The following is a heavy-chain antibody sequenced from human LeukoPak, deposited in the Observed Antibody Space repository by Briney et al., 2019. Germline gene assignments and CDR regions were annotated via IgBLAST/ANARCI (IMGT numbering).Heavy chain of an antibody. V-gene: IGHV4-4*02. CDR2: VHLDGRT. Sequence: PSETLSLTCGVSGGSVINTNWWTWVRQPPGKGLEWIGEVHLDGRTNYNPSLESRLTMSVDVSENQVSLKLTSVTAADTAVYYCAREGGFYRPLDYSGQGTLGTVSS. D-gene: IGHD3-3*01. J-gene: IGHJ4*02. CDR3: AREGGFYRPLDY. CDR1: GGSVINTNW.